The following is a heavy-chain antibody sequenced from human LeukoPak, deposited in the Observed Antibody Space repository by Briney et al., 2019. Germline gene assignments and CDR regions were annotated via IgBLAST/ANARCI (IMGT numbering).Heavy chain of an antibody. CDR3: ARLEPLDYGDYSPDY. D-gene: IGHD4-17*01. V-gene: IGHV1-8*01. CDR2: NPNSGNT. Sequence: NPNSGNTGYAQKFQGRVTMTRNTSISTAYMELSSLRSEDTAVYYCARLEPLDYGDYSPDYWGQGTLVTVSS. J-gene: IGHJ4*02.